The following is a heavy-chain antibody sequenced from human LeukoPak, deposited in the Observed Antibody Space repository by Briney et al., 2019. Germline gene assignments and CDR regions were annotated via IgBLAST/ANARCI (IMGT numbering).Heavy chain of an antibody. CDR2: ISRSGGTI. D-gene: IGHD1-26*01. V-gene: IGHV3-23*01. J-gene: IGHJ4*02. Sequence: GGSLRLSCAASGFTFNSYAMNWVRQAPGKGLEWVSGISRSGGTIYYADSVKGRFTISRDNSKNTLLLQMNSLRAEDTAVYYCAKGNDLWVGRGQGTLVTVSS. CDR3: AKGNDLWVG. CDR1: GFTFNSYA.